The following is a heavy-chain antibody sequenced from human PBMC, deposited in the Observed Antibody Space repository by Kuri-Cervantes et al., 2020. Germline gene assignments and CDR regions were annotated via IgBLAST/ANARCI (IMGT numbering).Heavy chain of an antibody. Sequence: SETLSLTCAVSGGSVSSGSYYWSWIRQPPGKGLEWIGYIYYTGSPNYNPSLKNRVTISIDTSKRQFSLNLSSVTAADTAVYYCARGWSYHDYWGQGTLVTVSS. D-gene: IGHD6-19*01. CDR2: IYYTGSP. CDR1: GGSVSSGSYY. J-gene: IGHJ4*02. CDR3: ARGWSYHDY. V-gene: IGHV4-61*01.